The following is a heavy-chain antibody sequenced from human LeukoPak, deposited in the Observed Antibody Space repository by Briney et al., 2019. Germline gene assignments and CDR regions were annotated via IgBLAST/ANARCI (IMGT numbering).Heavy chain of an antibody. CDR1: GGSISSYY. CDR3: ARHGFRGDGYNWAANWFDP. Sequence: SETLSLPCTVSGGSISSYYWSWIPQPPGKGLEWSGYIYYSGSTNYNPPLKSRVTISVDTSKNQFSLKLSSVTAADAAVYYCARHGFRGDGYNWAANWFDPWGQGTLVTVSS. V-gene: IGHV4-59*08. D-gene: IGHD5-24*01. J-gene: IGHJ5*02. CDR2: IYYSGST.